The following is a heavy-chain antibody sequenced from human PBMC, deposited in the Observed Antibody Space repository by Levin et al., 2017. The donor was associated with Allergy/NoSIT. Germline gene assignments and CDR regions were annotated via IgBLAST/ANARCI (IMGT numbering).Heavy chain of an antibody. CDR1: GFTFSSYE. J-gene: IGHJ4*01. D-gene: IGHD3-3*01. V-gene: IGHV3-48*03. CDR3: ARQLGNFWSGYNYFDY. Sequence: GGSLRLSCAASGFTFSSYEMNWVRQAPGKGLEWVSYISSSGSTIYYADSVKGRFTISRDNAKNSLYLQMNSLRAEDTAVYYCARQLGNFWSGYNYFDYWGHGTLVTGS. CDR2: ISSSGSTI.